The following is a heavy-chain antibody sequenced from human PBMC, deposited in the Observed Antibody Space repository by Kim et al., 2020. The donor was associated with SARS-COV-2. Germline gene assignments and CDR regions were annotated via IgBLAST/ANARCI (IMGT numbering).Heavy chain of an antibody. V-gene: IGHV4-59*01. CDR3: AREQFSSSWFNGWFDP. D-gene: IGHD6-13*01. CDR1: GDSISSYY. Sequence: SETLSLTCTVSGDSISSYYWSWIRQPPGKGLEWIGYIYYTGSTNYNPSLKSRVTISVETSKNQFSLKLSSVTAADTAVYYCAREQFSSSWFNGWFDPWG. CDR2: IYYTGST. J-gene: IGHJ5*02.